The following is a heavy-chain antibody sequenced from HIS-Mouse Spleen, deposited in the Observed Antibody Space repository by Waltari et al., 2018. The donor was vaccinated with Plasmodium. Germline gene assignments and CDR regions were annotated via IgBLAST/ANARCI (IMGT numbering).Heavy chain of an antibody. D-gene: IGHD1-1*01. J-gene: IGHJ3*02. V-gene: IGHV1-69*01. CDR1: GGTFSSYA. Sequence: QVQLVQSGAEVKKPGSSVKVSCKASGGTFSSYAISWVRQAPGQGLEWMGGISPILGTANYAQKFQGRVTITADESTSTAYMELSSLRSEDTAVYYCARGFLLERQSNDAFDIWGQGTMVTVSS. CDR3: ARGFLLERQSNDAFDI. CDR2: ISPILGTA.